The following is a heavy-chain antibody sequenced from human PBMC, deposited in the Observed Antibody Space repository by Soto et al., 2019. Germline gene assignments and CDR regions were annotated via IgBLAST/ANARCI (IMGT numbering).Heavy chain of an antibody. CDR1: GGSISSGGYY. V-gene: IGHV4-31*03. CDR2: IYYSGST. J-gene: IGHJ4*02. D-gene: IGHD4-17*01. CDR3: ARKTTVTTSFDY. Sequence: QVQLQESGPGLVKPSQTLSLTCTVSGGSISSGGYYWSWIRQHPGKGLEWIGYIYYSGSTYYNPSLKSRVTISVDTSKNQCSLKLSSVTAADTAVYYCARKTTVTTSFDYWGQGTLVTVSS.